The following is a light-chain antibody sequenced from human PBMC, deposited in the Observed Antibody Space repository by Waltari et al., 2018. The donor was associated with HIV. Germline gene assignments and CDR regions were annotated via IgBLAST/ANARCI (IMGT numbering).Light chain of an antibody. V-gene: IGKV3-20*01. CDR1: QTVTSNY. J-gene: IGKJ2*01. CDR3: HQYGTSPQT. CDR2: GAS. Sequence: EIVLTQSPRTLSLSPGERATLSCRASQTVTSNYLPWYQMEPGQAPRLPIYGASIRATGVPDKFSGSGSGTDFTLTIGRLQPEDFAVYYCHQYGTSPQTFGQGSKVEIK.